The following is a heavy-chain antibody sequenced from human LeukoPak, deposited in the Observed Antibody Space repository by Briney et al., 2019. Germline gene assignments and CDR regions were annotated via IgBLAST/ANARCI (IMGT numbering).Heavy chain of an antibody. CDR2: MNPNSGNT. J-gene: IGHJ4*02. CDR3: ARTRYDILTGYIY. D-gene: IGHD3-9*01. V-gene: IGHV1-8*01. CDR1: GYTLTSYD. Sequence: ASVKVSCKASGYTLTSYDINWVRQATGQGLEWMGWMNPNSGNTGYAQKFQGRVTMTRNTSISTAYMELSSLRSEDTAVYYCARTRYDILTGYIYWGQGTLVTVSS.